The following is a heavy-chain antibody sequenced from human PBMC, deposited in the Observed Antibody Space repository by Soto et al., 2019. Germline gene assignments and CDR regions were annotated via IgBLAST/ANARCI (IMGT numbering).Heavy chain of an antibody. Sequence: GGSLRLSCAASGFTFSSYGMHWVRQAPGKGLEWVAVISYDGSNKYYADSVKGRFTISRDNSKNTLYLQMNSLRAEDTAVYYCAKEGVDIVVVPAARYYYYYGMDVWGQGTTVTVSS. V-gene: IGHV3-30*18. CDR1: GFTFSSYG. D-gene: IGHD2-2*03. CDR3: AKEGVDIVVVPAARYYYYYGMDV. J-gene: IGHJ6*02. CDR2: ISYDGSNK.